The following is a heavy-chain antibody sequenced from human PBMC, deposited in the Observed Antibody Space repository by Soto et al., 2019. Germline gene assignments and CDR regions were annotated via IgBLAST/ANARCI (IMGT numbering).Heavy chain of an antibody. CDR1: GGTFSSYA. CDR3: AHNPWKLTGDRSGYYYYGMDV. V-gene: IGHV1-69*01. Sequence: QVQLVQSGAEVKKPGSSVKVSCKASGGTFSSYAISWVRQAPGQGLEWMGGIIPIFGTANYAQKFQGRVTITADESTSTAYMELSSLRSEDTAVYYCAHNPWKLTGDRSGYYYYGMDVWGQGTTVTVSS. D-gene: IGHD7-27*01. J-gene: IGHJ6*02. CDR2: IIPIFGTA.